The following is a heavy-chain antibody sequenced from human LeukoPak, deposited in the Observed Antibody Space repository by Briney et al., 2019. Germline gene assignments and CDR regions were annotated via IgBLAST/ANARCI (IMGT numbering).Heavy chain of an antibody. Sequence: GASVKVSCKASGYTFTNYAMHWVRQAPGQRPEWMGWINVHSGQTKYSQKFEDRVTIIRDTSASTAYMELRSLRFEDTAIYYCARGNVGIPTALLDWIDPWGQGTLVTVSS. D-gene: IGHD2-2*01. J-gene: IGHJ5*02. CDR3: ARGNVGIPTALLDWIDP. CDR2: INVHSGQT. CDR1: GYTFTNYA. V-gene: IGHV1-3*01.